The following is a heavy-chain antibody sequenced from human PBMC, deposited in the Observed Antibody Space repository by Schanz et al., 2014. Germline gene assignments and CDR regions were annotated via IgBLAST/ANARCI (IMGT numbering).Heavy chain of an antibody. CDR3: ARDRGYCSGGSCLTFDY. V-gene: IGHV3-23*01. D-gene: IGHD2-15*01. Sequence: EVQLLESGGGLVQPGGSLRLSCAASGFTFSSYAMSWVRQAPGKGLEWVSALSGSGGSTYYADSVKGRFTISRDSPKNTLYLQMNSLRAEDTAVYYCARDRGYCSGGSCLTFDYWGQGTLVTVSS. CDR2: LSGSGGST. CDR1: GFTFSSYA. J-gene: IGHJ4*02.